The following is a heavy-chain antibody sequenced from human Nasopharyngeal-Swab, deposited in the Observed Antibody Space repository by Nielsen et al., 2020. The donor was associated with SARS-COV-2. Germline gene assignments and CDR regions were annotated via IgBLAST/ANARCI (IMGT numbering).Heavy chain of an antibody. CDR1: GYTLTELS. D-gene: IGHD1-26*01. J-gene: IGHJ3*02. V-gene: IGHV1-24*01. CDR2: FDPEDGET. CDR3: ATVAVGATPGGAFDI. Sequence: ASVKVSCKVSGYTLTELSMHWVRQAPGKGLVWMGGFDPEDGETIYAQKFQGRVTMTEDTSTDTAYMELRSLRSEDTAVYYCATVAVGATPGGAFDIWGQGTMVTVSS.